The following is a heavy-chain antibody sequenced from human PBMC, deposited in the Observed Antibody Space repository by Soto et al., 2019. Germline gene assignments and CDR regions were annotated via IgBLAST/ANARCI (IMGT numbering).Heavy chain of an antibody. CDR1: GFTFSNCA. J-gene: IGHJ4*02. Sequence: LRLSCAASGFTFSNCAMSWVRQAPGKGLEWVSIISGDGGSIYYADSVEGRFTISRDNSKNTLNLQMSSLRAGDTAVYYCVKAVGPTAPSSRIFDYWGLGTLVTVSS. V-gene: IGHV3-23*01. CDR2: ISGDGGSI. D-gene: IGHD1-26*01. CDR3: VKAVGPTAPSSRIFDY.